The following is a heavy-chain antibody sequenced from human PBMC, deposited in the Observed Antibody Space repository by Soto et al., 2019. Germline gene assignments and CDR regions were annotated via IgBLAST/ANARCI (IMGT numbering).Heavy chain of an antibody. CDR1: GGSLSTSRVG. J-gene: IGHJ4*02. V-gene: IGHV2-5*01. D-gene: IGHD3-22*01. CDR2: IYWNDDR. Sequence: QITLKESGPTLVKPTQTLTLTCTLSGGSLSTSRVGVGWIRQRLGKALDWLALIYWNDDRRYSPSLKSRLSCTKDTSKKQVVLLMTNMDPVDTATYYCARLYYDSRGGYFDYWGQGTLVTVSS. CDR3: ARLYYDSRGGYFDY.